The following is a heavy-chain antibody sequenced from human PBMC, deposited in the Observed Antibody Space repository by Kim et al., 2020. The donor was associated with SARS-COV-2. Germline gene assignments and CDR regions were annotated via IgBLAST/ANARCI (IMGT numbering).Heavy chain of an antibody. D-gene: IGHD6-19*01. J-gene: IGHJ4*02. CDR3: AKDPAGVAVAGTFDY. V-gene: IGHV3-30*02. Sequence: DSVKGRFTISRDNSKNTLYLQMNSLRAEDTAVYYCAKDPAGVAVAGTFDYWGQGTLVTVSS.